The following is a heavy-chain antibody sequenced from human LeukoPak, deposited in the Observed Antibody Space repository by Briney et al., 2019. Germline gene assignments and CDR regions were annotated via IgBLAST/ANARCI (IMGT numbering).Heavy chain of an antibody. CDR2: IKRDGSEK. V-gene: IGHV3-7*01. J-gene: IGHJ4*02. Sequence: GGSLRLSCVASGFALSSNWMSWVRQSPGKGLEWVADIKRDGSEKHSADSVKGRFTISRDNAKNSLYLQMNSLTAEDTAVYYCARKFYEDGSAYRHFDYWGRGTLVTVSS. D-gene: IGHD3-22*01. CDR3: ARKFYEDGSAYRHFDY. CDR1: GFALSSNW.